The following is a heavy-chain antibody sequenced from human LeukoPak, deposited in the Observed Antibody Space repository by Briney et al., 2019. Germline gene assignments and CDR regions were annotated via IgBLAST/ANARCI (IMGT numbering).Heavy chain of an antibody. J-gene: IGHJ4*02. CDR1: GYTFTGYY. D-gene: IGHD2-2*02. Sequence: ASVKVSYKASGYTFTGYYMHWVRQAPGQGLEWMGWINPNSGGTNYAQKFQGRVTMTRDTSISTAYMELSRLRSDDTAVYYCARGWLGYCSSTSCYTLDYWGQGTLVTVSS. CDR3: ARGWLGYCSSTSCYTLDY. CDR2: INPNSGGT. V-gene: IGHV1-2*02.